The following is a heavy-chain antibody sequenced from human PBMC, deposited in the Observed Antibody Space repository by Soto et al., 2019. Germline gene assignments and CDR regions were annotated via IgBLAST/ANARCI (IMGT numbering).Heavy chain of an antibody. CDR3: AREGSYGWYDC. CDR2: ISGYNGNA. V-gene: IGHV1-18*01. CDR1: GSTFSSHG. J-gene: IGHJ5*01. D-gene: IGHD2-15*01. Sequence: QVQLVQSGAEVRKPGASVKVSCKASGSTFSSHGIIWVRQAPGQGLEWMGWISGYNGNAKYAQRFQGRSTMTTDTSTSTVYMDLRSLGSDDSAVYYCAREGSYGWYDCWGQGTLVTVSS.